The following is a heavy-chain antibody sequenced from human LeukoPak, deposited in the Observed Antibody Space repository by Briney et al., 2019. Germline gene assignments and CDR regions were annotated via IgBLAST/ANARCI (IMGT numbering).Heavy chain of an antibody. Sequence: GGSLILSCAASGFTFINYWMSWVRQAPGKGLEWVANIKQDGSEKYYVDSVKDRFTISRDNAKNSLYLQMNSLRAEDAAVYYCTRENWYIDYWGQGNLVTVSS. CDR1: GFTFINYW. CDR2: IKQDGSEK. CDR3: TRENWYIDY. J-gene: IGHJ4*02. V-gene: IGHV3-7*01.